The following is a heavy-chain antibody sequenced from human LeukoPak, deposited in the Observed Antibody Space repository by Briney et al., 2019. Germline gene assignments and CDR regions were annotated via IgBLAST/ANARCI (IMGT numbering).Heavy chain of an antibody. J-gene: IGHJ6*02. V-gene: IGHV4-34*01. Sequence: SETLSLTCAVYGGSFSGYYWSWIRQPPGKGLEWIGEINHSGSTNYNPSLKSRVTISVDTSKNQFSLKLSSVTAADTAVYYCARWGRWRLQLPLYYYYGMDVWGQGTTVTVSS. D-gene: IGHD5-24*01. CDR3: ARWGRWRLQLPLYYYYGMDV. CDR2: INHSGST. CDR1: GGSFSGYY.